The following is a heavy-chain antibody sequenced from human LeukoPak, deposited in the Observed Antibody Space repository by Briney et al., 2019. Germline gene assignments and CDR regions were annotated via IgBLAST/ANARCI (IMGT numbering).Heavy chain of an antibody. CDR1: GGSISSSNW. J-gene: IGHJ6*03. D-gene: IGHD2-15*01. CDR2: INHSGST. CDR3: ASRGSSYYMDV. V-gene: IGHV4-4*02. Sequence: SETLSLTCAVSGGSISSSNWWSWVRQPPGKGLEWIGEINHSGSTNYNPSLKSRVTISVDTSKNQFSLKLSSVTAADTAVYYCASRGSSYYMDVWGKGTTVTVSS.